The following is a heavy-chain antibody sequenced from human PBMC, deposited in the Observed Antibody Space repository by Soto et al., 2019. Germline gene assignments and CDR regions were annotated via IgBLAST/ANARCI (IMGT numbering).Heavy chain of an antibody. Sequence: PGGSLRLSCAASGFTFSLYAMSWVRQAPGKGLEWVSGISASGGITSYADSVKGRFTISRDNSKNTLFLQMNSLRAEDTAVYYCAKDRGRVVGAYDDLFDPWGQGTMVIGSS. J-gene: IGHJ5*02. CDR2: ISASGGIT. CDR3: AKDRGRVVGAYDDLFDP. CDR1: GFTFSLYA. V-gene: IGHV3-23*01. D-gene: IGHD2-15*01.